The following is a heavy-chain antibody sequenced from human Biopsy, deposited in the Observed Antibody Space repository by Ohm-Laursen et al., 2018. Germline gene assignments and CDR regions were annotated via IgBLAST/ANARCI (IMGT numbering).Heavy chain of an antibody. V-gene: IGHV1-69*06. Sequence: ASVKVSCKTPGGTFSNYGVNWVRQAPGQGLEWLGGNIPILGTGNYAQKFQDGVTVAADTSTSTATMELRSLRSDDTAVYYCATKLTGYFHHWGQGTLVIVSS. CDR2: NIPILGTG. CDR3: ATKLTGYFHH. J-gene: IGHJ1*01. CDR1: GGTFSNYG. D-gene: IGHD3-9*01.